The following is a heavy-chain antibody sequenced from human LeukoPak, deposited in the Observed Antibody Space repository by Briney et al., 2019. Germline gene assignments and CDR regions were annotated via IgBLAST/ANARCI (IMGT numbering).Heavy chain of an antibody. Sequence: SETLSLTCTVSGYSISSGYDWGWMRQAPGKGLEWLGSIPQSGNTYNNPSLKSRVTLSVDTSKNQVSLKLTSVTAADTAVYYCARSEINDYFKYWGQGILVTVST. CDR2: IPQSGNT. V-gene: IGHV4-38-2*02. CDR1: GYSISSGYD. J-gene: IGHJ4*02. D-gene: IGHD3-16*01. CDR3: ARSEINDYFKY.